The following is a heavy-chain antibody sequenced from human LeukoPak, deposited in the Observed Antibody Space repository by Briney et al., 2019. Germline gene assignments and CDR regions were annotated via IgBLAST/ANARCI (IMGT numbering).Heavy chain of an antibody. CDR2: ITSSSSYI. CDR1: GFTFSSYN. CDR3: ARDPYSGRYGDYYYYYMDV. V-gene: IGHV3-21*01. J-gene: IGHJ6*03. D-gene: IGHD1-26*01. Sequence: GGSLRLSCAASGFTFSSYNMNWVRQAPGKWLEWVSSITSSSSYIYYADSVKGRFTISRDNAKNSLYLQINSLRAEDTAVYYCARDPYSGRYGDYYYYYMDVWGKGTTVTISS.